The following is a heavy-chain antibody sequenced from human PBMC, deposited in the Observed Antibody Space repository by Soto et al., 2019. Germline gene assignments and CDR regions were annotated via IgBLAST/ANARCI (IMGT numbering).Heavy chain of an antibody. D-gene: IGHD3-16*01. CDR2: ISGGGGVT. Sequence: PGGSLRLSCAASAFPFSSYAMAWVRQAPGKGLEWVTTISGGGGVTYYADSVKGRFTISRDNSDNTLYLQMNSLRADDTATYYCAKGSVTVRRGKNWFDPWGQGTLVTVSS. CDR1: AFPFSSYA. J-gene: IGHJ5*02. CDR3: AKGSVTVRRGKNWFDP. V-gene: IGHV3-23*01.